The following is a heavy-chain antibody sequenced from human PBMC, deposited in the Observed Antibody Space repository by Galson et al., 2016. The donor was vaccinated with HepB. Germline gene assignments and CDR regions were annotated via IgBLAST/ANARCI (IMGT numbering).Heavy chain of an antibody. CDR3: ARSNLLVPAAILRYGLDV. CDR2: ISNGGTT. Sequence: SLRLSCAASGFTFNTCAMHWVRQPPAPGKGLEYVSAISNGGTTYYAESVKGRFTISRDNSKNMLYLQMGSLRPEDMAVYYCARSNLLVPAAILRYGLDVWGQGTTVTVSS. CDR1: GFTFNTCA. J-gene: IGHJ6*02. V-gene: IGHV3-64*02. D-gene: IGHD2-2*01.